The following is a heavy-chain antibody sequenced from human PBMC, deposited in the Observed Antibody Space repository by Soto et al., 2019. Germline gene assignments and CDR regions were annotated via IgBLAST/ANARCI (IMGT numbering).Heavy chain of an antibody. D-gene: IGHD3-22*01. CDR3: VKDAPGSGWLSDY. CDR2: ITSSGGT. Sequence: GGSLRLSCAASGFTFSDYAVSWVRQAPGRGLAWVSTITSSGGTYYADSVKGRFTISRDSSKNTLYLQVTSLRAEDAAVYYCVKDAPGSGWLSDYWGQGTLVTVSS. V-gene: IGHV3-23*01. J-gene: IGHJ4*02. CDR1: GFTFSDYA.